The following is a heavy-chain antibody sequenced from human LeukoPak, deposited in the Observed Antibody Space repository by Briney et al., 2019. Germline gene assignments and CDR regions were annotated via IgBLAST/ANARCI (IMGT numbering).Heavy chain of an antibody. CDR2: IYYSGST. J-gene: IGHJ4*02. D-gene: IGHD6-19*01. CDR3: ATTRWGSSGWYGKY. CDR1: GGSISSSSYY. Sequence: SETLSLTCTVSGGSISSSSYYWGWIRQPPGKGLEWIGSIYYSGSTYYNPSLKSRVTISVDTSKNQFSLKLSSVTAADTAVYYCATTRWGSSGWYGKYWGQGTLVTVSS. V-gene: IGHV4-39*07.